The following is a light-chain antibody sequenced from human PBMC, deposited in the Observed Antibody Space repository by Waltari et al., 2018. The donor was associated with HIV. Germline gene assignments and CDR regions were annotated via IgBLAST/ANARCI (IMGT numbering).Light chain of an antibody. J-gene: IGLJ2*01. CDR3: QSYDNSLSNVV. CDR1: NSNIGAGYA. CDR2: DNR. Sequence: QSVLTQPPSVSGAPGQRVTISCTGRNSNIGAGYAAHWYQQLPGSAPKLLMFDNRKRPSGVPDRFSGSKSGTSASLVITGLQAADEAVYYCQSYDNSLSNVVFGGGTKLIVL. V-gene: IGLV1-40*01.